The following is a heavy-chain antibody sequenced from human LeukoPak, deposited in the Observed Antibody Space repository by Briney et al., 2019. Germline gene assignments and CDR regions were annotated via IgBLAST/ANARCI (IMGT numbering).Heavy chain of an antibody. V-gene: IGHV6-1*01. Sequence: SQTLSLTCAISGDSVSSKSAAWNWIRQSPSRGLEWLGRTYYRSKWYTDYAVSVKSRITINPDTSKNQFSLQLNSVTPEDTAVYYCASFNTRGLKIDYWGQGTLVTVSS. J-gene: IGHJ4*02. CDR1: GDSVSSKSAA. CDR2: TYYRSKWYT. D-gene: IGHD3-10*01. CDR3: ASFNTRGLKIDY.